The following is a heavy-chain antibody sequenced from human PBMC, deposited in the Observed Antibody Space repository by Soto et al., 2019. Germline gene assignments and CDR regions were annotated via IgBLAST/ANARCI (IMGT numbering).Heavy chain of an antibody. CDR1: GFTFSTYA. CDR3: XTGQQLGY. D-gene: IGHD6-13*01. Sequence: EVQLLESGGGLVQPGGSLRLSCAASGFTFSTYAMSWVRQAPGKGLEWVSKIIHSGDSTYYADSVKGRFTISRDNSKXXXXXXXXXXXAXDTXXXXXXTGQQLGYWGQGTLVTVSS. J-gene: IGHJ4*02. CDR2: IIHSGDST. V-gene: IGHV3-23*01.